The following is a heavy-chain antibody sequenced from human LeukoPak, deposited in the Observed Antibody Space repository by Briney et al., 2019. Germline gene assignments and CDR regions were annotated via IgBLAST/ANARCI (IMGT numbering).Heavy chain of an antibody. V-gene: IGHV3-48*03. Sequence: GGSLRLSCAASGFTFSAYEMNWVRQAPGKGLEWVSYISSSGSTIYYADSVKGRFTISRDNAKNSLYLQMNSLRAGDTAVYYCAELGITMIGGVWGKGTTVTISS. CDR2: ISSSGSTI. D-gene: IGHD3-10*02. CDR3: AELGITMIGGV. J-gene: IGHJ6*04. CDR1: GFTFSAYE.